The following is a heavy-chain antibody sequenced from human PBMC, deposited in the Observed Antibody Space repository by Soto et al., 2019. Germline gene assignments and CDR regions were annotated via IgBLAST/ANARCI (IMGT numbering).Heavy chain of an antibody. Sequence: SETLSLTCTVSGGSIISYYWSWIRQPPGKGLEWIGYIYYSGSTNYNPSLKSRVTISVDTSKNQFSLKLSSVTAADTAVYYCARGGNYYGSGSYDYWGQGTLVTVSS. V-gene: IGHV4-59*01. CDR1: GGSIISYY. CDR3: ARGGNYYGSGSYDY. D-gene: IGHD3-10*01. CDR2: IYYSGST. J-gene: IGHJ4*02.